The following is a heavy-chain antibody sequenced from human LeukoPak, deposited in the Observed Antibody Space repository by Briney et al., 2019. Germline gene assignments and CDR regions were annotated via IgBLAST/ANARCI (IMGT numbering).Heavy chain of an antibody. CDR2: IFHSGSV. CDR3: ARDYAELYYYYYYMDV. Sequence: SETLSLTCIVSGYSISSDYFWGWVRQPPGKGLEWIGSIFHSGSVYYNPSLKSRVTISVDPSKNRFSLKLSSVTAADTAVYYCARDYAELYYYYYYMDVWGKGTTVTVSS. D-gene: IGHD1-7*01. J-gene: IGHJ6*03. V-gene: IGHV4-38-2*02. CDR1: GYSISSDYF.